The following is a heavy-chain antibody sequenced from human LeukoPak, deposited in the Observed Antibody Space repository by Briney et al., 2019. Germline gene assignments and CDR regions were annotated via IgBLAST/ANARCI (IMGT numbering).Heavy chain of an antibody. D-gene: IGHD2-2*01. CDR3: ARSKLFSLLVVPLDY. V-gene: IGHV3-21*01. Sequence: GGSLRLSCAASGFTFSSYSMNWVRQAPGKGLEWVSSISSSSSYIYYADSVKGRFTISRDNAKNSLYLQMNSLRVEDTAVYYCARSKLFSLLVVPLDYWGQGTLVTVSS. CDR1: GFTFSSYS. CDR2: ISSSSSYI. J-gene: IGHJ4*02.